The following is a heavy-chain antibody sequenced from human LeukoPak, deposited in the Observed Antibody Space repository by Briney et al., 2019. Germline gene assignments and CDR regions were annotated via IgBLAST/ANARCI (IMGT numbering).Heavy chain of an antibody. CDR1: GGSISSGDYY. Sequence: SQTLSLTCTVSGGSISSGDYYWSWIRQPPGKGLEWIVYIYYSGSTYYNPSLKSRVTISVDTSKNQFSLKLSSVTAADTAVYYCATTRIAAHYYYYYMDVWGKGTTVTVSS. D-gene: IGHD6-6*01. V-gene: IGHV4-30-4*08. CDR3: ATTRIAAHYYYYYMDV. J-gene: IGHJ6*03. CDR2: IYYSGST.